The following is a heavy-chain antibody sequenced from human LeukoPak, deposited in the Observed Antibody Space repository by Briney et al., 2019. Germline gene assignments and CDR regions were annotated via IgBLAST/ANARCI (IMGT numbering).Heavy chain of an antibody. Sequence: SVKVSCKASGGTFSSYAISWVRQAPGQGLEWMGGIIPIFGTANYAQKFQGRVTITADESTSTAYMELSSLRSEDTAVYYCASNSGSYPTEYYYMDVWGKGTTVTVSS. J-gene: IGHJ6*03. V-gene: IGHV1-69*13. CDR1: GGTFSSYA. D-gene: IGHD1-26*01. CDR3: ASNSGSYPTEYYYMDV. CDR2: IIPIFGTA.